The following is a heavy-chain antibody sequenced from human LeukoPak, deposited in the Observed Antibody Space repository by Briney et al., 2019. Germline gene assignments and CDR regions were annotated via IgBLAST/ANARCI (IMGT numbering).Heavy chain of an antibody. V-gene: IGHV4-4*02. D-gene: IGHD4-17*01. CDR1: GNSISSDDW. Sequence: PSGTLSLTCAVSGNSISSDDWWTWVRQPPGKGLEWSGYIYYSGSTNYNPSLKSRVTISVDTSKNQFSLKLSSVTAADTAVYYCARGDYGDLAGGMDVWGQGTTVTVSS. CDR3: ARGDYGDLAGGMDV. CDR2: IYYSGST. J-gene: IGHJ6*02.